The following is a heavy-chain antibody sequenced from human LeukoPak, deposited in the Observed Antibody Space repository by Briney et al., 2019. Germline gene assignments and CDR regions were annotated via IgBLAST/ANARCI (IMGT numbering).Heavy chain of an antibody. J-gene: IGHJ6*02. D-gene: IGHD6-13*01. Sequence: PSETLSLTCTVSGGSISGGGYYWSWLRQHPGKGLEWIGYIYYSGSTYYNPSLKSRVTISVDTSKNQFSLKLSSVTAADTAVYYCARGPHSSSWYLDGMDVWGQGTTVTVSS. CDR2: IYYSGST. V-gene: IGHV4-31*03. CDR1: GGSISGGGYY. CDR3: ARGPHSSSWYLDGMDV.